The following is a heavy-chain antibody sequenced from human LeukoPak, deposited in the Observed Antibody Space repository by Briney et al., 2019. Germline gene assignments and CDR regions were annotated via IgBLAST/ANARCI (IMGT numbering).Heavy chain of an antibody. D-gene: IGHD6-6*01. CDR3: ARAAQKYSSASTYDY. CDR2: ISYSGDT. CDR1: GGSISSGGYY. J-gene: IGHJ4*02. Sequence: SQTLSLTCTVSGGSISSGGYYWSWIRQHPGKGLEWIGYISYSGDTNYNPSLKGRVTIVIDTSKNQFSLKLTSVTAADTAVYYCARAAQKYSSASTYDYWGQGTLVTVSS. V-gene: IGHV4-61*08.